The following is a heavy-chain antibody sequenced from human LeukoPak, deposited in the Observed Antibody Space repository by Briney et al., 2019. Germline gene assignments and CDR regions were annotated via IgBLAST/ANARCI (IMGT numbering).Heavy chain of an antibody. CDR3: VRARNGDYYWGGF. J-gene: IGHJ4*02. CDR1: GYIFTSYW. CDR2: IYPANSDT. D-gene: IGHD2-21*02. Sequence: GESLKISCKGSGYIFTSYWIGWVRQMPGKGLEWMGIIYPANSDTRYSPSFQGHVTISADKSLTTAYLQWSSLEASDTAMYYCVRARNGDYYWGGFWGQGTLVTVSS. V-gene: IGHV5-51*01.